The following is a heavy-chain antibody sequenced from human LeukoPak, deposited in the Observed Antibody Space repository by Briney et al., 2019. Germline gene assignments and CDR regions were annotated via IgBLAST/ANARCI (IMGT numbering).Heavy chain of an antibody. J-gene: IGHJ4*02. CDR1: GFTFSSYW. V-gene: IGHV3-74*01. CDR2: INSDGSST. CDR3: TRGGGRGVDY. D-gene: IGHD3-10*01. Sequence: GGSLRLSCAASGFTFSSYWMHWVRQAPGKGLVWVSRINSDGSSTNYADSVKGRFTISRDNAKNTLYLQMNGLRAEDKAVYYCTRGGGRGVDYWGQGTLVIVSS.